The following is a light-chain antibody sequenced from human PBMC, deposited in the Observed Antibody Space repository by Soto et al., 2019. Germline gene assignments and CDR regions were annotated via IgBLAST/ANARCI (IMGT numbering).Light chain of an antibody. CDR1: SSSIGAGFD. J-gene: IGLJ1*01. V-gene: IGLV1-40*01. CDR3: QSYDSSLTGSKV. CDR2: GNS. Sequence: SVLAQPPSVSGAPGQRVTISCTGSSSSIGAGFDVHWYQQLPGTAPKLLIYGNSNRPSGVPDRFSGSRSGTSASLAITGLQAEDEADYYCQSYDSSLTGSKVFGSGTKVTVL.